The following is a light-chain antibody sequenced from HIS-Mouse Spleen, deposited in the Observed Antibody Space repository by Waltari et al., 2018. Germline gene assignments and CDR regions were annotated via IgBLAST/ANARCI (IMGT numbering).Light chain of an antibody. Sequence: QSALTQPASVSGSPGQSITISCTGTSSDVWSYNLFSWYQQHPGKAPKLMIYEGSKRPSGVSTRFSGSKSGNTASRTIAGLQAEDEADYYCCSYAGSSTLVFGGGTKLTVL. CDR2: EGS. CDR1: SSDVWSYNL. CDR3: CSYAGSSTLV. V-gene: IGLV2-23*01. J-gene: IGLJ3*02.